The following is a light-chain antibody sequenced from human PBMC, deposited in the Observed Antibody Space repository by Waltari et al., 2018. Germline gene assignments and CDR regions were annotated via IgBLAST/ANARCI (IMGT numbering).Light chain of an antibody. V-gene: IGKV1-39*01. CDR2: RAS. CDR3: QQSFNAPWT. J-gene: IGKJ1*01. CDR1: QSISGS. Sequence: DIQMTQSPSPLSASVGDIVTISCRASQSISGSLNWYQQKPGKAPNLLIYRASNLNTGVPSRFSGRGSGTDFTLTISSLQPEDFAVYFCQQSFNAPWTFGQGTKEEMK.